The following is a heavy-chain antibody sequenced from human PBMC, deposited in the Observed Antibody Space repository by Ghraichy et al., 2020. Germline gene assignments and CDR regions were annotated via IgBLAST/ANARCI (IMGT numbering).Heavy chain of an antibody. V-gene: IGHV1-69*06. CDR1: GGTFSSYA. Sequence: SVKVSCKASGGTFSSYAISWVRQAPGQGLEWMGGIIPIFGTANYAQKFQGRVTITADKSTSTAYMELSSLRSEDTAVYYCASAAKSFGVVIQSYNWFDPWGQGTLVTVSS. CDR2: IIPIFGTA. D-gene: IGHD3-3*01. CDR3: ASAAKSFGVVIQSYNWFDP. J-gene: IGHJ5*02.